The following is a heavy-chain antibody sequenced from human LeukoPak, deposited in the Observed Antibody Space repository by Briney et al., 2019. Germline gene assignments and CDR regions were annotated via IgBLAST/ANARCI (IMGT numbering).Heavy chain of an antibody. CDR1: GFTFSSYW. V-gene: IGHV3-7*01. J-gene: IGHJ4*02. CDR3: ARDATRGGDFDC. CDR2: INQGGSEK. Sequence: PGGSLRLSCAASGFTFSSYWMTWVRQAPGKGLEWVANINQGGSEKYYVDSVKGRFTISRDNAKNSLYLQMNSLRAEDTAVYYCARDATRGGDFDCWGQGTLVTVSS. D-gene: IGHD3-16*01.